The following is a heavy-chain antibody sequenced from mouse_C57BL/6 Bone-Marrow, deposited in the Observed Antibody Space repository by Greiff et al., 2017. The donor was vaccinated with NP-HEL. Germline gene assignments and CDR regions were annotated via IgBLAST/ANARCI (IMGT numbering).Heavy chain of an antibody. V-gene: IGHV1-64*01. CDR1: GYTFTSYW. J-gene: IGHJ2*01. CDR3: AGNHFFDY. Sequence: QVQLQQPGAELVKPGASVKLSCKASGYTFTSYWMHWVKQRPGQGLEWIGMIHPNSGSTNYNETFQSKATLTVAKSSHTAYRQLSSLTSEDSAVYYCAGNHFFDYWGQGTTLTVSP. CDR2: IHPNSGST. D-gene: IGHD2-1*01.